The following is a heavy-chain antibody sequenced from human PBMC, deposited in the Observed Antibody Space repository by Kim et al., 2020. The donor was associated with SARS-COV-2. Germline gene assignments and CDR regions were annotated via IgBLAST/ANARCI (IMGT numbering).Heavy chain of an antibody. V-gene: IGHV4-30-2*01. D-gene: IGHD1-20*01. CDR3: ARGGRGNWRYFDL. CDR2: IYHSGST. J-gene: IGHJ2*01. Sequence: SETLSLTCAVSGGSISSGGYSWSWIRQPPGKGLEWIGYIYHSGSTYYNPSLKSRVTISVDRSKNQFSLKLSSVTAADTAVYYCARGGRGNWRYFDLWGRGTLVTVSS. CDR1: GGSISSGGYS.